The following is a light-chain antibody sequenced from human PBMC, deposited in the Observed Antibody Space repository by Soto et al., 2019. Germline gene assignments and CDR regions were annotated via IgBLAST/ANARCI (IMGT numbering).Light chain of an antibody. CDR3: QHYNSYSEA. J-gene: IGKJ1*01. Sequence: EIVLTQSPATLPLSPGERATISCRASQSVSSYLAWYQQKPGQAPRLLIYDASNRATGIPARFSRSGSGTEFTLTISSLQSEEFATYDCQHYNSYSEAFGQGTKVEIK. V-gene: IGKV3-11*01. CDR1: QSVSSY. CDR2: DAS.